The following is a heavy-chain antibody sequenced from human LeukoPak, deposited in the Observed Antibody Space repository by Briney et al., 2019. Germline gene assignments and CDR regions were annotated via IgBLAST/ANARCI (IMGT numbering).Heavy chain of an antibody. CDR3: ARVVPPTDYGSGSYFWDPYYFDY. CDR1: GFTFSSYE. D-gene: IGHD3-10*01. V-gene: IGHV3-48*03. J-gene: IGHJ4*02. Sequence: GGSLRLSCAASGFTFSSYEMDWVRQAPGKGLEWVSYISSSGSTIYYADSVKGRFTISRDNSKNALYLQMNSLRAEDTAVYYCARVVPPTDYGSGSYFWDPYYFDYWGQGTLVTVSS. CDR2: ISSSGSTI.